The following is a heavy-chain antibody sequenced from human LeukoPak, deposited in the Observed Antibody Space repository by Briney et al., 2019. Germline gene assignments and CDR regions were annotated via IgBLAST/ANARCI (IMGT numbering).Heavy chain of an antibody. D-gene: IGHD4-17*01. CDR2: IYHSGST. V-gene: IGHV4-38-2*02. J-gene: IGHJ5*02. CDR1: GYSISSGYY. Sequence: SETLSLTCTVSGYSISSGYYWGWIRQPPGKGLEWIGSIYHSGSTYYNPSLKSRVTISVDTSKNHFSLKLSSVTAADTAVYYCARGDGDYGWFDPWGQGTLVTVSS. CDR3: ARGDGDYGWFDP.